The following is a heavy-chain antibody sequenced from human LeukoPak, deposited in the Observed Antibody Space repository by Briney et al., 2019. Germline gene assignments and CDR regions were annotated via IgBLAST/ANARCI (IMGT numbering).Heavy chain of an antibody. V-gene: IGHV3-15*01. J-gene: IGHJ3*02. CDR3: TTIPDCSGGSCYWPYAFDI. CDR1: GFTFSSYW. CDR2: IKSKTDGGTT. D-gene: IGHD2-15*01. Sequence: PGGSLRLSCAASGFTFSSYWMSWVRQAPGKGLEWVGRIKSKTDGGTTDYAAPVKGRFTISRDDSKSTLYLQMNSLKTEDTAVYYCTTIPDCSGGSCYWPYAFDIWGQGTMVTVSS.